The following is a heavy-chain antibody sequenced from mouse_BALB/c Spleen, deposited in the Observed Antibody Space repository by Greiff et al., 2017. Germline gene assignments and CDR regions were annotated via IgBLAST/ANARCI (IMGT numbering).Heavy chain of an antibody. CDR2: IWGDGST. CDR3: AKPVMDYDDYAMDY. V-gene: IGHV2-3*01. D-gene: IGHD2-4*01. J-gene: IGHJ4*01. Sequence: QVQLQQSGPGLVAPSQSLSITCTVSGFSLTSYGVSWVRQPPGKGLEWLGVIWGDGSTNYHSALISRLSISKENTKSQVFLKLNSLQTDDTATYYCAKPVMDYDDYAMDYWGQGTSVTVSS. CDR1: GFSLTSYG.